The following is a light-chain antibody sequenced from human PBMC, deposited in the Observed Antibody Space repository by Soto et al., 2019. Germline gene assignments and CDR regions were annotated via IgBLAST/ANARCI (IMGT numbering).Light chain of an antibody. CDR2: EVS. V-gene: IGLV2-8*01. J-gene: IGLJ1*01. CDR1: SSGVGGYNY. Sequence: QSALTQPPSASGSPGQPVTISCTGTSSGVGGYNYVSWYQQHPGKAPRLMIYEVSKRPSGVPDRFSGSKSGNTASLTVSGLQAEDEADYSCTSYTSTSNRYVFGSGTKVTVL. CDR3: TSYTSTSNRYV.